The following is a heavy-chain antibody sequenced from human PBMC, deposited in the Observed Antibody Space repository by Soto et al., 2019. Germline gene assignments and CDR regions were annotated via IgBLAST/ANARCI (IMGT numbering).Heavy chain of an antibody. CDR3: VRAAGYSGTDYVYYYGMDV. CDR2: VWYDGGNK. J-gene: IGHJ6*02. D-gene: IGHD5-12*01. CDR1: GFTFSSYG. V-gene: IGHV3-33*01. Sequence: QVQLVESGGGVVQPGRSLRLSCAASGFTFSSYGMHWVRQAPGKGLEWVALVWYDGGNKDYADSVKGRFTISRDNSKNTLYLQMNSLRDEDTAVYYCVRAAGYSGTDYVYYYGMDVWGQGTTVTVSS.